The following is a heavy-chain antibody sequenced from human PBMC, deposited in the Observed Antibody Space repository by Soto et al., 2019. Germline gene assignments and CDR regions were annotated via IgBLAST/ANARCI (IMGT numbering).Heavy chain of an antibody. Sequence: EVQLVESGGVVVQPGGSLRLSCAASGFTFDDYTMHWVRQAPGKGLEWVSLISWDGGSTYYADSVKGRFTISRDNSKNSLYLQMNSLRTEDTALYYGAKDGAVVAATPSFAPQIHYYGMDVWGQGTTGTVSS. D-gene: IGHD2-15*01. CDR3: AKDGAVVAATPSFAPQIHYYGMDV. CDR1: GFTFDDYT. J-gene: IGHJ6*02. CDR2: ISWDGGST. V-gene: IGHV3-43*01.